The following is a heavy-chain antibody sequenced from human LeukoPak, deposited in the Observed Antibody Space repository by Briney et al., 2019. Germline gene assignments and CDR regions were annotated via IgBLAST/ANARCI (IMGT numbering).Heavy chain of an antibody. CDR2: IIPIFGTA. J-gene: IGHJ4*02. V-gene: IGHV1-69*01. Sequence: ASVKVSCKASGGTFSSYAISWVRQAPGQGLEWMGGIIPIFGTANYAQKFQGRVTITADESTSTAYMELSSLRSEDTAAYYCARDRDGYIFDYWGQGTLVTVSS. D-gene: IGHD5-24*01. CDR3: ARDRDGYIFDY. CDR1: GGTFSSYA.